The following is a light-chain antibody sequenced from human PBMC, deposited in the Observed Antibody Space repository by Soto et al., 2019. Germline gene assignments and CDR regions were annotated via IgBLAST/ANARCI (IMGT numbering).Light chain of an antibody. V-gene: IGKV3-15*01. J-gene: IGKJ4*01. CDR2: SAS. CDR3: QQYKDWHSLT. Sequence: EIAMTQSPATLSVSPGERATLSCRASQAINSNVAWYQQKPGQAPRLVIYSASTRATGIPARFSGSGSGTEFTLTISSLQSGDFAVYYCQQYKDWHSLTFGGGTRVEIK. CDR1: QAINSN.